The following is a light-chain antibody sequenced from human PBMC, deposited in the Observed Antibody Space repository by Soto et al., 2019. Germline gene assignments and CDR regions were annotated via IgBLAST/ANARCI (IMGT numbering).Light chain of an antibody. Sequence: DIQMTQSPSSLSASVGDRVTITCRASQSISNYLNWYQQKPGKAPKLLMYAASSLQSGVPSRFSGSGSGTDFTLTISSLQPEDFVTYYCQQSYSTWTFGQGTKVEIK. CDR3: QQSYSTWT. J-gene: IGKJ1*01. CDR1: QSISNY. V-gene: IGKV1-39*01. CDR2: AAS.